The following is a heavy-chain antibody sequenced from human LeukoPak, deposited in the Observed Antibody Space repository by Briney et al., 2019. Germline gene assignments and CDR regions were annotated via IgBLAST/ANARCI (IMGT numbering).Heavy chain of an antibody. D-gene: IGHD3-3*01. CDR3: AKVGFSEMEWLLYSDH. CDR2: IIGSSGHT. V-gene: IGHV3-23*01. Sequence: GGSLRLSCAASGLTFSSYAMSWARQAPGKGLEWVSAIIGSSGHTYYADSVKGRFTISRDNSKNTLYLQMNSLRAEDTAVYYCAKVGFSEMEWLLYSDHWGQGTLVTVSS. CDR1: GLTFSSYA. J-gene: IGHJ4*02.